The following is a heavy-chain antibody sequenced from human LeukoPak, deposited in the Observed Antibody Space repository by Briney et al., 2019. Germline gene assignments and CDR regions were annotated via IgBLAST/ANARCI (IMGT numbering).Heavy chain of an antibody. V-gene: IGHV4-39*07. CDR2: IYYSGSA. CDR3: ARVPTITFFDY. CDR1: GGSISSSSYY. Sequence: SETLSLTCTVSGGSISSSSYYWGWIRQPPGKGLEWIGSIYYSGSAYYNPSLKSRVTISVDTSKNQFSLKLSSVTAADTAVYYCARVPTITFFDYWGQGTLVTVSS. D-gene: IGHD3-10*01. J-gene: IGHJ4*02.